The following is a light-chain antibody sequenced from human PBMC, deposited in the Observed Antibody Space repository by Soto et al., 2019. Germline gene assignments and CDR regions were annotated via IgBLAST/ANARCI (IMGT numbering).Light chain of an antibody. CDR3: CSYADSNTVV. V-gene: IGLV1-40*01. Sequence: QSVLTQPPSVSGAPGQRVTISCTGSSSNIGAGYDVHWYQQRPGTAPKLLIFGNINRPSGVPDRFSGSKSGTSASLAITGLQAEDEADYYCCSYADSNTVVFGGGTKLTVL. CDR2: GNI. J-gene: IGLJ2*01. CDR1: SSNIGAGYD.